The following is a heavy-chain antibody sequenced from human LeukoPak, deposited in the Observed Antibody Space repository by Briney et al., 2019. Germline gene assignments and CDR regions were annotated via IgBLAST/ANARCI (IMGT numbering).Heavy chain of an antibody. Sequence: KPSETLSLTCAVYGGSFSGYYWSWIRQPPGKGLEWIGEINHSGSTNYNPSLKSRVTISVDTSKNQFSLKLSSVTAADTAVYYCARQLDIVVVPAAMDVWGKGTTVTVSS. CDR1: GGSFSGYY. CDR3: ARQLDIVVVPAAMDV. D-gene: IGHD2-2*03. CDR2: INHSGST. V-gene: IGHV4-34*01. J-gene: IGHJ6*04.